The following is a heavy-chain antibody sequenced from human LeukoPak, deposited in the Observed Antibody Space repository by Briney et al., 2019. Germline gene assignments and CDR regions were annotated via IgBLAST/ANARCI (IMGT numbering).Heavy chain of an antibody. CDR3: ARTVAGINYFDY. Sequence: ASVKVSCKASGYTFTSYDINWVRQAPGQGLEWMGWMNPNSGNTGYAQKFQGRVTMTRNTSISTAYMELSSLRSEDTAVYYCARTVAGINYFDYWGQGTLVTVSS. V-gene: IGHV1-8*01. D-gene: IGHD6-19*01. CDR2: MNPNSGNT. J-gene: IGHJ4*02. CDR1: GYTFTSYD.